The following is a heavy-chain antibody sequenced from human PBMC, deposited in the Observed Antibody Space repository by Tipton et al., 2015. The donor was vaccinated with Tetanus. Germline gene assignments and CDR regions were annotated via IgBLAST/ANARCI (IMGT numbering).Heavy chain of an antibody. D-gene: IGHD1-26*01. CDR2: ISSSSSYI. J-gene: IGHJ6*02. CDR1: GFTFDDYA. Sequence: SLRLSCAASGFTFDDYAMHWVRQAPGKGLEWVSSISSSSSYIYYADSVRGRFTISRDNAKNSLYLQMNSLRAEDTAVYYCARPRPSGNYYYGMDVWGQGTTVTVSS. CDR3: ARPRPSGNYYYGMDV. V-gene: IGHV3-21*01.